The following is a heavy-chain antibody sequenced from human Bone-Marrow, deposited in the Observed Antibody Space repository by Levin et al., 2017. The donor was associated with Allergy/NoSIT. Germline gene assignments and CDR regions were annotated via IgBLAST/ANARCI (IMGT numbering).Heavy chain of an antibody. Sequence: SQTLSLTCTVSGASVNSGSNYWSWIRQPPGKGLEWIGYIDYSGITTYNPSLKSRVTISADTSKNQIFLRLTSVTSTDTAVYYCARDLDYYYYMDVWGKGTTVTVSS. CDR2: IDYSGIT. J-gene: IGHJ6*03. V-gene: IGHV4-61*01. CDR1: GASVNSGSNY. CDR3: ARDLDYYYYMDV.